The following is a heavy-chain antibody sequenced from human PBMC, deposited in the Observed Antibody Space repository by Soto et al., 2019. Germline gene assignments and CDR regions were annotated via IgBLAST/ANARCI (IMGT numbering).Heavy chain of an antibody. CDR1: GFTFSDYY. J-gene: IGHJ4*02. V-gene: IGHV3-11*01. CDR3: ARGRGTTTVANLDY. Sequence: QVQLVESGGGLVKPGGSLRLSCAASGFTFSDYYMSWIRQAPGKGLEWVSYISSRDSSIYYAASVKGRFTISRDNAKNSLYLQMNNLRVEDTAVYYCARGRGTTTVANLDYWGQGTLVTVSS. CDR2: ISSRDSSI. D-gene: IGHD4-17*01.